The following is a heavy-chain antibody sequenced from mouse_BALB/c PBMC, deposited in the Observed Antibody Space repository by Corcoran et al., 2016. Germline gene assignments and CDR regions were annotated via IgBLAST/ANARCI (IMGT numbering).Heavy chain of an antibody. CDR1: GFNIKDTY. D-gene: IGHD2-3*01. J-gene: IGHJ4*01. Sequence: EVQLQQSGAELVKPGASVKLSCTASGFNIKDTYMHWVKQRPEQGLEWIGRIDPANGNTKYDPKFQGKATITADTSSNTAYLQLSSLTSEDTAVYYCARSDGYYVGYAMDDWGQGTSVTVSS. V-gene: IGHV14-3*02. CDR2: IDPANGNT. CDR3: ARSDGYYVGYAMDD.